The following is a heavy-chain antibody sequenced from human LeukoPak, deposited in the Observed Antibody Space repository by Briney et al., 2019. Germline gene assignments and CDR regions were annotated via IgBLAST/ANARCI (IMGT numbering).Heavy chain of an antibody. J-gene: IGHJ5*02. CDR2: INPNNGGT. D-gene: IGHD2-2*02. CDR1: GYTFTGYY. CDR3: ARGENEDCSSTSCYNGGNWFDP. Sequence: ASVKVSCKASGYTFTGYYMHWVRQAPGQGLEWMGWINPNNGGTNYAQKFQGRVTMTRDTSISTAYMELSRLRSDDTAVYYCARGENEDCSSTSCYNGGNWFDPWGQGTLVTVSS. V-gene: IGHV1-2*02.